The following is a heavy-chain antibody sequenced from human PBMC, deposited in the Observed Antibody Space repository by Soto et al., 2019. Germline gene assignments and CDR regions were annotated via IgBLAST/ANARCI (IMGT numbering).Heavy chain of an antibody. CDR1: GFSLSNARMG. CDR2: IFSNDEK. V-gene: IGHV2-26*01. CDR3: ARHGRGVGDRPLDY. D-gene: IGHD1-26*01. J-gene: IGHJ4*02. Sequence: QVTLKESGPVLVKPTETLTLTCTVSGFSLSNARMGVTWIRQPPGKALEWLAHIFSNDEKSYSTSLKSRLTISKDPSKSQSVLTMTTMDPVDTATYYCARHGRGVGDRPLDYWGQGTLGTVS.